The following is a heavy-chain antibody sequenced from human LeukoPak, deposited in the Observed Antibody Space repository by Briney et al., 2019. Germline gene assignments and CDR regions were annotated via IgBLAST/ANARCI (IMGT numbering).Heavy chain of an antibody. CDR2: IYPGDSDT. J-gene: IGHJ6*03. CDR1: GYSFTSYW. V-gene: IGHV5-51*01. D-gene: IGHD2-2*01. Sequence: EESLKISCKGSGYSFTSYWIGWVRQMPGKGLEWMGIIYPGDSDTRYSPSFQGQVTISADKSISTAYLQWSSLKASDTAMYYCARHKPSGVVPAASQSYYYYYMDVWGKGTTVTVSS. CDR3: ARHKPSGVVPAASQSYYYYYMDV.